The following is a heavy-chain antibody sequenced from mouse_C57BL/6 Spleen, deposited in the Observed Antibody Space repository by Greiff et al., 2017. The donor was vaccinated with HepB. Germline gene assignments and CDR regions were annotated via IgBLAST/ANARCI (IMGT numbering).Heavy chain of an antibody. V-gene: IGHV1-81*01. CDR2: IYPRSGNT. J-gene: IGHJ4*01. Sequence: QVQLKQSGAELARPGASVKLSCKASGYTFTSYGISWVKQRTGQGLEWIGEIYPRSGNTYYNEKFKGKATLTADKSSSTAYMELRSLTSEDSAVYFCARGSIYYDYDGDYAMDYWGQGTSVTVSS. D-gene: IGHD2-4*01. CDR3: ARGSIYYDYDGDYAMDY. CDR1: GYTFTSYG.